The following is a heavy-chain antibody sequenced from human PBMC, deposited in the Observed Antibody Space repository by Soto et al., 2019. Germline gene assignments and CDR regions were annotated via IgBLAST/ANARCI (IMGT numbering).Heavy chain of an antibody. Sequence: SDPLSLTCTVSGGSISSGDYYWSWIRQPPGKGLEWIGYIYYSGSTYYNPSLKSRVTISVDTSKNQFSLKLSSVTAADTAVYYCARWCSVRVRGWYDSNYFDYWGQGTLVTVSS. CDR1: GGSISSGDYY. V-gene: IGHV4-30-4*02. CDR2: IYYSGST. CDR3: ARWCSVRVRGWYDSNYFDY. D-gene: IGHD6-19*01. J-gene: IGHJ4*02.